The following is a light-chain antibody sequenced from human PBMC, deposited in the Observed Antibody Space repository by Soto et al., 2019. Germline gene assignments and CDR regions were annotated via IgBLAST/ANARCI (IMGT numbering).Light chain of an antibody. J-gene: IGLJ2*01. V-gene: IGLV2-11*01. Sequence: QSALTQPRSVSRSPGQSVTISCTGTSSDVGGYNYVSWYQQHPGKAPKLMIYDVSKRPSGVPDRFSGSKSGNTASLTISGLQAEDEADYYCCSYAGSYTLFGGGTQLTVL. CDR1: SSDVGGYNY. CDR2: DVS. CDR3: CSYAGSYTL.